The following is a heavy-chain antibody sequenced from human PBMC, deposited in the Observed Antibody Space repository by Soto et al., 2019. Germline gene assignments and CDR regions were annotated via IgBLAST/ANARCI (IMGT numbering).Heavy chain of an antibody. CDR1: GYSFTSYW. Sequence: PGESLKISCKGSGYSFTSYWISWVRQMPGKGLQWMGRIDPSDSYTNYSPSFQGHVTISADKSISTAYLQWSSLQASDTATNYCATQAYDSTRSVDYWGQGTLVTVSS. D-gene: IGHD3-22*01. CDR3: ATQAYDSTRSVDY. J-gene: IGHJ4*02. V-gene: IGHV5-10-1*01. CDR2: IDPSDSYT.